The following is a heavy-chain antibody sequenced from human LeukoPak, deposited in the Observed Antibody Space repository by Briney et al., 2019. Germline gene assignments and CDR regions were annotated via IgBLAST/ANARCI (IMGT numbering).Heavy chain of an antibody. CDR1: GFTFKTYA. J-gene: IGHJ4*02. V-gene: IGHV3-23*01. CDR3: ARGFSDSSGVFDY. D-gene: IGHD3-22*01. Sequence: GGSLRLSCAASGFTFKTYAMSWVRQAPGEGLEWVASISAGGLKTYYADAVEGRFSISRDNSKDTVFLQMNSLRAEDTALYYCARGFSDSSGVFDYWGQGTQVIVSS. CDR2: ISAGGLKT.